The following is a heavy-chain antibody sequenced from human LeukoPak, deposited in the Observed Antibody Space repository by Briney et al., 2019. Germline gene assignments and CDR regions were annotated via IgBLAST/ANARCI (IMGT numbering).Heavy chain of an antibody. CDR1: GYTFTGYY. D-gene: IGHD3-22*01. Sequence: ASVKVSCKASGYTFTGYYMHWVRQAPGQGLEWMGWINPNSGGTNYAQKFQGRVTMTRDTSISTAYMELSRLRSDDTAVYYCARDCDRNVYYCYWGQGTLVTVSS. V-gene: IGHV1-2*02. CDR2: INPNSGGT. CDR3: ARDCDRNVYYCY. J-gene: IGHJ4*02.